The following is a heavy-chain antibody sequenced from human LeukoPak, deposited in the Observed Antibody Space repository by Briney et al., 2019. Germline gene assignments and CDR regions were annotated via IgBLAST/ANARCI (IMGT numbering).Heavy chain of an antibody. CDR3: ARTTVTTYHYYYYMDV. Sequence: SETLSLTCSVSGYSISSAYYWGWIRQPPGKGLEWIGTMYHSGSTNYNPSLKSRVTISVDTSKNQFSLKLSSVTAADTAVYYCARTTVTTYHYYYYMDVWGKGTTVTISS. V-gene: IGHV4-38-2*02. CDR1: GYSISSAYY. J-gene: IGHJ6*03. CDR2: MYHSGST. D-gene: IGHD4-17*01.